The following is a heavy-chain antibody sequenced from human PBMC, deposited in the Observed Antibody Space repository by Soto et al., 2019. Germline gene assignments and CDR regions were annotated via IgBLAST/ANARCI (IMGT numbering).Heavy chain of an antibody. Sequence: SGPTLVNPTQTLTLTCSFSGFSLSTSGVGVGWIRQPPGKALESLALIYWDDDKRYSPSLKSRLTITKDTSKNQVVLKMTKMDPTGKETYYCANRPAGCGSDYWGQGTLLNVSS. V-gene: IGHV2-5*02. J-gene: IGHJ4*02. CDR3: ANRPAGCGSDY. CDR2: IYWDDDK. D-gene: IGHD5-12*01. CDR1: GFSLSTSGVG.